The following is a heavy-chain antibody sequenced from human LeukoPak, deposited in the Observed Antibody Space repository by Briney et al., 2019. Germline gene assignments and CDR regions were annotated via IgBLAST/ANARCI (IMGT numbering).Heavy chain of an antibody. J-gene: IGHJ4*02. CDR1: GGSFSGCY. CDR2: IYYSGST. D-gene: IGHD4-23*01. CDR3: ARETPPYGGNSEYFDY. Sequence: SETLSLTCAVYGGSFSGCYWSWIRQPPGKGLEWIGYIYYSGSTNYNPSLKSRVTISVDTSKNQFSLKLSSVTAADTAVYYCARETPPYGGNSEYFDYWGQGTLVTVSS. V-gene: IGHV4-59*01.